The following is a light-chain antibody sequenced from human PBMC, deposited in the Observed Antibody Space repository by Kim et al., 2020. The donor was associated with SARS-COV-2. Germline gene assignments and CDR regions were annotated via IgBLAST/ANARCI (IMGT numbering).Light chain of an antibody. CDR2: YAS. CDR1: NIGTQS. V-gene: IGLV3-21*01. J-gene: IGLJ3*02. Sequence: SYELTQPPSVSVAPGKTARLTCGGNNIGTQSVHGYQQKPGQAPVVVIFYASDRPSGIPERITGSNSGDTATLTISSVEAGDEADYYCQLWDNDSDHWVFGGGTQLTVL. CDR3: QLWDNDSDHWV.